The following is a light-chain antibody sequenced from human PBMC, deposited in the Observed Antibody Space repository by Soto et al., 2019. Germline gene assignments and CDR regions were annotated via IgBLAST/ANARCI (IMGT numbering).Light chain of an antibody. CDR3: AAWDDSLNGVV. CDR1: SSNIGSKT. CDR2: SND. V-gene: IGLV1-44*01. J-gene: IGLJ3*02. Sequence: QAVVTQPPSASGTPGQRVTISCSGSSSNIGSKTVNWYQQLPGTAPKLLLYSNDQRPSGVPDRFSGSKSGTSASLAISGLQSEDEADYYCAAWDDSLNGVVFGGGTQLTVL.